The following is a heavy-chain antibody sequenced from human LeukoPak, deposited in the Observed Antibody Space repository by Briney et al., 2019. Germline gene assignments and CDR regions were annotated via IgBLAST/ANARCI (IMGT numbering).Heavy chain of an antibody. CDR1: GFTFSSYS. D-gene: IGHD2-2*01. Sequence: GGSLRLSCAASGFTFSSYSMNWVRQAPGKGLEWVSSISSSSSYIYYADSVKGRFTISRDNAKNSLYLQMNSLRAEDTAVYYCARAIWGTGSSTSCYCGDYYYYGMDVWGQGTTVTVSS. CDR2: ISSSSSYI. CDR3: ARAIWGTGSSTSCYCGDYYYYGMDV. J-gene: IGHJ6*02. V-gene: IGHV3-21*01.